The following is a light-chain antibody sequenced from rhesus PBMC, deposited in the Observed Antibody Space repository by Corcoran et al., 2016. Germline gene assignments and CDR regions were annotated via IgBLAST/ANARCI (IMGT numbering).Light chain of an antibody. CDR3: SSYAGTKIFYI. CDR2: EVT. CDR1: SSDIGGYDY. Sequence: QAALTQPRSVSGSPGQSVTISRIGTSSDIGGYDYVSWYQHRPGTAPKLMISEVTKRPSGVSGRFSGSKSDNTASLTISGLQAEDEADYYCSSYAGTKIFYIFGPGTRLTVL. V-gene: IGLV2-32*02. J-gene: IGLJ1*01.